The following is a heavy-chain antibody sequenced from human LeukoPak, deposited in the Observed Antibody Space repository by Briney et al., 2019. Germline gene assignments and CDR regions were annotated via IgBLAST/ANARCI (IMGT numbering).Heavy chain of an antibody. D-gene: IGHD1-14*01. CDR2: IYTSGST. Sequence: SQTLSLTCTVSGGSISSGSYYWSWIRQPAGKGLEWIGRIYTSGSTNYNPSLKSRVTISVDTSKNQFSLKLSSVTAADTAVYYCARGPHNRFHGKNRYYYYYYMDIWGKGTTVTISS. CDR3: ARGPHNRFHGKNRYYYYYYMDI. CDR1: GGSISSGSYY. J-gene: IGHJ6*03. V-gene: IGHV4-61*02.